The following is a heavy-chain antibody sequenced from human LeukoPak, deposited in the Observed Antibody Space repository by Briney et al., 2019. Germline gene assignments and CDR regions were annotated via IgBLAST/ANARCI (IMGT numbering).Heavy chain of an antibody. D-gene: IGHD3-10*01. CDR1: GFTFSSYS. Sequence: GGSLRLSCAASGFTFSSYSMNWVRQAPGKGLEWVSSISSSSSYIYYADSVKGRFTISRDNAKNSLYLQMNSLRAEDTAVYYCARLIMVSWFGEMNAFDIWGQGTMVTVSS. CDR3: ARLIMVSWFGEMNAFDI. CDR2: ISSSSSYI. J-gene: IGHJ3*02. V-gene: IGHV3-21*01.